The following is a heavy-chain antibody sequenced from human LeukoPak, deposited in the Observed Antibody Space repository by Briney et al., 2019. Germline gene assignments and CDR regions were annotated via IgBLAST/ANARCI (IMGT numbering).Heavy chain of an antibody. CDR1: GGSISSYY. CDR2: IYYSGST. D-gene: IGHD3-10*01. CDR3: ASLNYYGSGSYYDFWFDP. J-gene: IGHJ5*02. Sequence: SGTLSLTCTVSGGSISSYYWSWIRQLPGKGLEWIGYIYYSGSTNYNPSLKSRVTISVDTSKNQFSLKLSSVTAADTAVYYCASLNYYGSGSYYDFWFDPWGQGTLVTVSS. V-gene: IGHV4-59*12.